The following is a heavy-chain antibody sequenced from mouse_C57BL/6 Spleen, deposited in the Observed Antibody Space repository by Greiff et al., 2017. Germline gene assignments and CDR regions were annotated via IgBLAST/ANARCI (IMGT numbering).Heavy chain of an antibody. Sequence: QVQLQQSGPGLVAPSQSLSITCTVSGFSLTSYAISWVRQPPGKGLEWLGVIWTGGGTNYNSVLKSRLSISKDNSKSQVFLKMNSLQTDDTARYYCARGGDGYYYDMDYWGQGTSVTVSS. J-gene: IGHJ4*01. D-gene: IGHD2-3*01. CDR1: GFSLTSYA. V-gene: IGHV2-9-1*01. CDR2: IWTGGGT. CDR3: ARGGDGYYYDMDY.